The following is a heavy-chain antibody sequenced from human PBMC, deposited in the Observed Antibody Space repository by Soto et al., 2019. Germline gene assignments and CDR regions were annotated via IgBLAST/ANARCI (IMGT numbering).Heavy chain of an antibody. CDR1: GFIFDDHV. J-gene: IGHJ6*02. CDR2: ITWDGYSI. CDR3: ARARPDIVMVVGETPGYYGMDV. V-gene: IGHV3-9*01. D-gene: IGHD2-15*01. Sequence: EVQLVESGGGLVHPGRSLRLSCVASGFIFDDHVMHWVRQVPGKGLEWVGHITWDGYSIGYGGSVRGRFTISRDNAKNSLYLQMNSLRVEDTAVYFCARARPDIVMVVGETPGYYGMDVWGQGTTVTVSS.